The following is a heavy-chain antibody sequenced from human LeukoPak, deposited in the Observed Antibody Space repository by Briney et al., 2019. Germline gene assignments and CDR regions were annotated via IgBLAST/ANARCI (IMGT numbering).Heavy chain of an antibody. CDR3: ARDPYYYGSGSPSAFDI. CDR2: IRYDGSNK. J-gene: IGHJ3*02. D-gene: IGHD3-10*01. V-gene: IGHV3-30*02. CDR1: GFTFSSYG. Sequence: GGSLRLSCAASGFTFSSYGMHWVRQAPGKGLEWVASIRYDGSNKYYADSVKGRFTISRDNSKNTLYLQMNSLRAEDTAVYYCARDPYYYGSGSPSAFDIWGQGTMVTVSS.